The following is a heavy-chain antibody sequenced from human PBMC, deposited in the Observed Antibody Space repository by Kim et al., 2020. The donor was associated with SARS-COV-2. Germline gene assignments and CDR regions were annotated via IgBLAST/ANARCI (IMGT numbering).Heavy chain of an antibody. CDR3: ARGRGGVRGPWASYYFDY. D-gene: IGHD3-10*01. CDR2: INHSGST. CDR1: GGSFSGYY. J-gene: IGHJ4*02. Sequence: SETLSLTCAVYGGSFSGYYWSWIRQPPGKRLEWIGEINHSGSTNYNPSLKSRVTISVDTSKNQFSLKLSSVTAADTAVYYCARGRGGVRGPWASYYFDYWGQGTLVTVSS. V-gene: IGHV4-34*01.